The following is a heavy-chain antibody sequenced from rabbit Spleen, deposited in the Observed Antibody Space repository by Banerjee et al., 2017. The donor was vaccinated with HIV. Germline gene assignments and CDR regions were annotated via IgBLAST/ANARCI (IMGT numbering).Heavy chain of an antibody. V-gene: IGHV1S43*01. Sequence: QELLVYAGGGVDPPEGLPTPTSTACGFSFSSDYDMCWVRQAPGKGVEWIGYIDPLFGNTYYATWVNARSNISRPNAKTTVDLQMNSLTTADTANYFCERDRADIGGDYGTYYFDLWGPGTLVTVS. D-gene: IGHD2-1*01. CDR2: IDPLFGNT. J-gene: IGHJ4*01. CDR3: ERDRADIGGDYGTYYFDL. CDR1: GFSFSSDYD.